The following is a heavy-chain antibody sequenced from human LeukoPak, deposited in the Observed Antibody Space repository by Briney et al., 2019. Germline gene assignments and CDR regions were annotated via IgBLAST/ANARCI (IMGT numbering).Heavy chain of an antibody. CDR3: ARDPYSSSSDDPYYFDY. CDR1: GFTFRDLY. Sequence: PGGSLRLSCTASGFTFRDLYMDWIRLAPGKGLQWVSSISSGGTTTYYADSVKGRFTISRDNAKNSLYLQMNSLGAEDTAVYYCARDPYSSSSDDPYYFDYWGQGTLVTVSS. V-gene: IGHV3-11*04. D-gene: IGHD6-6*01. J-gene: IGHJ4*02. CDR2: ISSGGTTT.